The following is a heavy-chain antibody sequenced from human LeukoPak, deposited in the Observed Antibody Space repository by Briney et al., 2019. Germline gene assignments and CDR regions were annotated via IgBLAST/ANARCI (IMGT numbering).Heavy chain of an antibody. CDR3: ARDALDTDSSGDYIDY. Sequence: PGGSLRLSCAASGFTFSSYAMHWVRQAPGKGLEWVAVISYDGSNKYYADSVKGRFTISRDNSKNTLYLQMNSLRAEDTAVYYCARDALDTDSSGDYIDYWGQGTLVTVSS. D-gene: IGHD3-22*01. J-gene: IGHJ4*02. CDR1: GFTFSSYA. V-gene: IGHV3-30*04. CDR2: ISYDGSNK.